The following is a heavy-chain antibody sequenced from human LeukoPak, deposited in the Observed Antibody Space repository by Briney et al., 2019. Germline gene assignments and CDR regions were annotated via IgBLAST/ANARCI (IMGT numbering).Heavy chain of an antibody. D-gene: IGHD5-12*01. CDR1: GGSISSYY. V-gene: IGHV4-4*07. CDR2: IYTSGST. Sequence: SETLSLTCTVSGGSISSYYWSWIRQPAGKGLEWIGRIYTSGSTNYNPSLKSRVTISVDTSKNQFSLKLSSVTAADTAVYYCAREKVATITSNWFDPWGQGTLVTVSS. J-gene: IGHJ5*02. CDR3: AREKVATITSNWFDP.